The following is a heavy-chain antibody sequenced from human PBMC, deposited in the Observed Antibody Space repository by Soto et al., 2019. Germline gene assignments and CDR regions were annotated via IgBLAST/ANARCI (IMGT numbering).Heavy chain of an antibody. CDR2: IWYDGSNK. D-gene: IGHD4-17*01. CDR1: GFTFSSYG. J-gene: IGHJ4*02. CDR3: ARDGYGDYDENNYFDY. Sequence: QVQLVESGGGVVQPGRSLRLSCAASGFTFSSYGIHWVRQAPGKGLEWVAVIWYDGSNKYYADSVKGRFTISRDNSKNTLYLQMNSLRAEDTAVYYCARDGYGDYDENNYFDYWGQGTLVTVSS. V-gene: IGHV3-33*01.